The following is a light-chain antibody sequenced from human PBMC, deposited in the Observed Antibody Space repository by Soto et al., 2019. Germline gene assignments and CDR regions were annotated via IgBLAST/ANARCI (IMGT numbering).Light chain of an antibody. CDR2: GAS. CDR1: QSVSNN. V-gene: IGKV3-15*01. Sequence: EILMTQSPATLSVSPGESATLSCRASQSVSNNLAWYQQKPGQTPRLLIYGASTRATGFPARFSGSGSGTEFTLTISSLQSEDFAVYYCQQYNNWPPTWTFGQGTKVDI. J-gene: IGKJ1*01. CDR3: QQYNNWPPTWT.